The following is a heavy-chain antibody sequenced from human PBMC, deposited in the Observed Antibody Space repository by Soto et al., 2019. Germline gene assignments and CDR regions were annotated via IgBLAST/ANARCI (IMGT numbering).Heavy chain of an antibody. D-gene: IGHD3-9*01. V-gene: IGHV1-46*03. Sequence: VASVKVSCTASGYTFTSYYMHWVRQAPGQGLEWMGIINPSGGSTSYAQKFQGRVTMTRDTSTSTVYMELSSLRSEDTAVYYCATSTRIRRYFDWLSHPDPFNHWGQGTLVTVSS. CDR3: ATSTRIRRYFDWLSHPDPFNH. CDR2: INPSGGST. CDR1: GYTFTSYY. J-gene: IGHJ4*02.